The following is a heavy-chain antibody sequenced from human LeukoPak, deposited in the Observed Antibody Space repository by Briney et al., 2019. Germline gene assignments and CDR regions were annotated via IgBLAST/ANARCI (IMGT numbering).Heavy chain of an antibody. CDR3: ARDPNQYCSGGSCYRWFDP. V-gene: IGHV1-69*06. CDR1: GGTFSIYA. CDR2: IIPIFGTA. J-gene: IGHJ5*02. Sequence: ASVKVSCKASGGTFSIYAISWVRQAPGQGLEWMGGIIPIFGTANYAQKFQGRVTITADKSTSTAYMELSSLRSEDTAVYYCARDPNQYCSGGSCYRWFDPWGQGTLVTVSS. D-gene: IGHD2-15*01.